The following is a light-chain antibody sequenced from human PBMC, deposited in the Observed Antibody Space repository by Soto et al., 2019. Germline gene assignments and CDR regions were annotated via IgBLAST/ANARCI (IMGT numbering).Light chain of an antibody. V-gene: IGKV1-39*01. Sequence: DIQMTQSPSSLSASVGDRVTITCRASQSISSYLHWYQQDPGKAPKHLINAASSLQSRVPSRFSGSGSRTDFTLPISSLQPEDFATYYSRQSRAFGPGTKVDIK. CDR2: AAS. J-gene: IGKJ3*01. CDR3: RQSRA. CDR1: QSISSY.